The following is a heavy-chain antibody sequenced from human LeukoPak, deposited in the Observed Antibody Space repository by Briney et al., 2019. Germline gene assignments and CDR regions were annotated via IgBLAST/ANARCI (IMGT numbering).Heavy chain of an antibody. D-gene: IGHD3-10*01. CDR3: ATEGVRGYDF. CDR2: ISGFNT. V-gene: IGHV3-23*01. CDR1: GFAFSNYA. J-gene: IGHJ4*02. Sequence: QPGGSLRLSCTTSGFAFSNYAMNWVRQAPGKGPEWVSGISGFNTYYADSVKGRFTIFRDNSKNVLYLQMDSLRVEDTAVYFCATEGVRGYDFWGQGTLVTVSS.